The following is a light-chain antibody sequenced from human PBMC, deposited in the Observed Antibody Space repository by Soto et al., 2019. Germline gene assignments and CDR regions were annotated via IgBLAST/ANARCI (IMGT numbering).Light chain of an antibody. V-gene: IGKV1-9*01. CDR3: PQLNSYPLP. CDR1: QGISSY. J-gene: IGKJ4*01. CDR2: AAS. Sequence: DIRLTQSPAFLSASLGERVTITCRASQGISSYLAWYQQKPGKAPKLLIYAASTLQSGVPSRFSGSGSGTEFTPTISSLQPEDFATYYCPQLNSYPLPFGGGTKVDIK.